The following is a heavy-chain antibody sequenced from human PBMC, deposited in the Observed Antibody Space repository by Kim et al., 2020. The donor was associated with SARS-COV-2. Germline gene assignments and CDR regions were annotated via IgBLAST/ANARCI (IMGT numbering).Heavy chain of an antibody. CDR2: T. Sequence: TYKADAVESRVTISRDNSENTLYLQMSRRRAEDTAVYVCVKGLRGTFDYWGQGTLVTVSS. J-gene: IGHJ4*02. D-gene: IGHD1-1*01. CDR3: VKGLRGTFDY. V-gene: IGHV3-64D*06.